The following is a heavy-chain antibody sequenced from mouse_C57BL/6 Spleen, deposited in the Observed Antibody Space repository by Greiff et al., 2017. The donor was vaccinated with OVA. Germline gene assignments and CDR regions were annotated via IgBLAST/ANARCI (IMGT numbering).Heavy chain of an antibody. V-gene: IGHV1-78*01. CDR3: ARPAYYDYDGDGYFDV. CDR1: GYTFTDHT. J-gene: IGHJ1*03. CDR2: IYPRDGST. D-gene: IGHD2-4*01. Sequence: RQRSDAELVRPGASVKISCKVSGYTFTDHTIHWMKQRPEQGLEWIGYIYPRDGSTKYNEKFKGKATLTADKSSSTAYMQLNSLTSEDSAVYFCARPAYYDYDGDGYFDVWGTGTTVTVSS.